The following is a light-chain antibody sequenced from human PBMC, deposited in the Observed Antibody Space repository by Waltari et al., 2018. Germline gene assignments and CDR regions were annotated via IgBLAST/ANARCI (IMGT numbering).Light chain of an antibody. Sequence: DIQMTQSPSTLSASVGDRVTITCRARQSISSWLAWYQQKPGKAPNHLIYKASTLESGVPSRFSGSGSGTEFTLTISSLQPDDFATYYCQHYDNYPITFGQGTRLEIK. J-gene: IGKJ5*01. CDR2: KAS. V-gene: IGKV1-5*03. CDR3: QHYDNYPIT. CDR1: QSISSW.